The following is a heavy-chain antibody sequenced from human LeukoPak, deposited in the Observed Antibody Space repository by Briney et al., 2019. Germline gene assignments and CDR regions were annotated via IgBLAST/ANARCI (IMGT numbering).Heavy chain of an antibody. J-gene: IGHJ4*02. CDR1: GGSFSGYY. V-gene: IGHV4-34*01. CDR3: ASIVEMATYFDY. Sequence: SETLSLTCAVYGGSFSGYYWSWIRQPPGKGLEWIGEINHSGSTNYNPSLKSRVTISVDTSKNQFSLKLSSVTAADTAVYYCASIVEMATYFDYWGQGTLVTVSS. D-gene: IGHD5-24*01. CDR2: INHSGST.